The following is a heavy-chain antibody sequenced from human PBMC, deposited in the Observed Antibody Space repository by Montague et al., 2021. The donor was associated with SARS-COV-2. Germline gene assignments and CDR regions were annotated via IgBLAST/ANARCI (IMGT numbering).Heavy chain of an antibody. CDR1: GVVERRRR. CDR3: ACGEITTRGLIYYYGMDV. V-gene: IGHV4-34*01. J-gene: IGHJ6*02. CDR2: LKHGKKN. D-gene: IGHD4-11*01. Sequence: SETLSLTCTVYGVVERRRRSEEHRSELHSPWELVWGLKHGKKNKYNQSLKSRVTISVDTSKNQFSLKLSYVTAADTAVYYCACGEITTRGLIYYYGMDVWGQGTTVTVSS.